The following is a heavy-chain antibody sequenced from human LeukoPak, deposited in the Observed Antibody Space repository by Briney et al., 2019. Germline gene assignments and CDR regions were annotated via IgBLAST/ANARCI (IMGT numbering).Heavy chain of an antibody. D-gene: IGHD3-10*01. CDR1: GGSISSYY. CDR2: IYISGST. CDR3: ARDMVRGVINWFDP. Sequence: SETLSLTCTVSGGSISSYYWSWIRQPAGKGLEWIGRIYISGSTNYNPSLKSRVTMSVDTSKNQFSLKLSSVTAAGAAVYYCARDMVRGVINWFDPWGQGTLVTVSS. V-gene: IGHV4-4*07. J-gene: IGHJ5*02.